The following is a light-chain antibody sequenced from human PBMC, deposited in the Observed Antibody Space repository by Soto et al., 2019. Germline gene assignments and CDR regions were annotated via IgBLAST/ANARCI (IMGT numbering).Light chain of an antibody. J-gene: IGKJ1*01. CDR2: AAS. V-gene: IGKV1-5*01. CDR1: ESIDNW. Sequence: DIQMTQSPSTLSASVGDTVTITCRASESIDNWLAWYQQKPGKAPKLLIFAASTLIRGATSRFTGRGYGTEVAHTIRSLQVDDYGSFYSQHYHTDWTFGQGTKVEIK. CDR3: QHYHTDWT.